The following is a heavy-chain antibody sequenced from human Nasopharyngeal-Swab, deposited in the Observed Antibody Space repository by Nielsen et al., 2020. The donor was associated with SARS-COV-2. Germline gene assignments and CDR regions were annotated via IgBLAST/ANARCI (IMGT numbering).Heavy chain of an antibody. CDR3: AKDEPYYDSSGYNYYYYYYMDV. CDR1: GCTYSSYA. Sequence: GGSLRLTCAASGCTYSSYAMSWVRQGPGKGQEWDSAISGSGGSTYYADSVKGRFTISRDNSKNTLYLQMNSLRAEDTAVYYCAKDEPYYDSSGYNYYYYYYMDVWGKGTTVTVSS. J-gene: IGHJ6*03. V-gene: IGHV3-23*01. D-gene: IGHD3-22*01. CDR2: ISGSGGST.